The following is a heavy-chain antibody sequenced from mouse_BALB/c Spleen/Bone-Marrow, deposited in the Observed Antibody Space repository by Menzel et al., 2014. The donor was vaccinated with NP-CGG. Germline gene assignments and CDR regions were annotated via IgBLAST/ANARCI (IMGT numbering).Heavy chain of an antibody. J-gene: IGHJ4*01. CDR1: GFNIKDTY. CDR2: IDPANGNT. V-gene: IGHV14-3*02. D-gene: IGHD1-1*01. CDR3: ARSRDYGSSYYAMDY. Sequence: VQLQQSGAELVKPGASVKLSCTAPGFNIKDTYMHWVKQRPEQGLEWIGRIDPANGNTKNDPKFQGKATITADTSSNTAYLQLSSLTSEDTAVYYCARSRDYGSSYYAMDYWGQGTSVTVSS.